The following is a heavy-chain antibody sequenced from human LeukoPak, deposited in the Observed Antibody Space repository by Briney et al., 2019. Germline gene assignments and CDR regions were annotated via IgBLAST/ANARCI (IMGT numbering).Heavy chain of an antibody. CDR2: IIPIFGTA. J-gene: IGHJ5*02. D-gene: IGHD3-10*01. CDR3: ARDRHYYGSGSRENWFDP. V-gene: IGHV1-69*13. Sequence: ASVKVSCKASGGTFSSYAISWVRQAPGQGLEWMGGIIPIFGTANYAQKFQGRVTITADESTSTAYMELSSLRSEDTAVYYCARDRHYYGSGSRENWFDPWGQGTLVTVSS. CDR1: GGTFSSYA.